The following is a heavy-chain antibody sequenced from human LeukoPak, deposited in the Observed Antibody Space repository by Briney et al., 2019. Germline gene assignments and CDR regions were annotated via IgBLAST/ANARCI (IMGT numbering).Heavy chain of an antibody. CDR2: ISGRGIST. CDR1: GLSFSNYA. V-gene: IGHV3-23*01. J-gene: IGHJ4*02. D-gene: IGHD5-12*01. CDR3: AKDSSGGYHDY. Sequence: PGGSLRLACAASGLSFSNYAMTWVRQAPGKGLEWVSAISGRGISTYYADSVKGRFTISRDNSKNTLYLQMNSLRAEDTAVYYCAKDSSGGYHDYWGQGTLVTVSS.